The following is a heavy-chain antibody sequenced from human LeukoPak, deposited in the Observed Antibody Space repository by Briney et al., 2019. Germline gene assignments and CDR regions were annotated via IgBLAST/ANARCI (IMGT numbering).Heavy chain of an antibody. D-gene: IGHD3-22*01. Sequence: GASVKVSCKPSGYSFTAYYIHWVRQAPGQGLEWMGWINPNSGGTNYAQKFQGRVTMTRDTSISTAYMEMRRLRYDDTAVYYCARDSGYYYVSSGELDFWGQGTLVTVSS. CDR1: GYSFTAYY. CDR2: INPNSGGT. CDR3: ARDSGYYYVSSGELDF. J-gene: IGHJ4*02. V-gene: IGHV1-2*02.